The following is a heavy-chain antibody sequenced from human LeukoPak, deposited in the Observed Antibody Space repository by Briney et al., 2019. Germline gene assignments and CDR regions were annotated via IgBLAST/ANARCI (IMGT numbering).Heavy chain of an antibody. J-gene: IGHJ4*02. CDR1: GFTFSSYG. Sequence: GGSLRLSCAASGFTFSSYGMPWVRQAPGKGLEWVAVIWYDGSNKYYADSVKGRFTISRDNSKNTLYLQMNSLRAEDTAVYYCARDYDILTGYFDYWGQGTLVTVSS. CDR2: IWYDGSNK. D-gene: IGHD3-9*01. V-gene: IGHV3-33*01. CDR3: ARDYDILTGYFDY.